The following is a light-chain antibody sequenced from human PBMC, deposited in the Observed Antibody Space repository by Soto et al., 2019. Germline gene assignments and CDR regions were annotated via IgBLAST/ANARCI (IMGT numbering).Light chain of an antibody. V-gene: IGLV1-44*01. CDR3: ASWDDTLNAVV. CDR2: SSD. Sequence: QSVLTQPPSASGTPGQRVTISCSGSSSNIGSNTVNWYHQLPGTAPKLLIYSSDQRPSGVPDRFSGSKSGTSCSLAISGLRSEDEADYSCASWDDTLNAVVFGGGTKLTVL. J-gene: IGLJ3*02. CDR1: SSNIGSNT.